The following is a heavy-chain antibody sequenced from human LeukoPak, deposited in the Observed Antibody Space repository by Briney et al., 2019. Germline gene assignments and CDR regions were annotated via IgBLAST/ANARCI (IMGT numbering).Heavy chain of an antibody. J-gene: IGHJ4*02. Sequence: SETLSLTCTVSGGSISSGSYYWSWIRQPAGKGLEWIGRIYTSGSTNYSPSLKSRVTISVDTSKNQFSLKLSSVTAADTAVYYCAREPYSYYYGSSGHFDYWGQGTLATVSS. V-gene: IGHV4-61*02. CDR1: GGSISSGSYY. D-gene: IGHD3-22*01. CDR2: IYTSGST. CDR3: AREPYSYYYGSSGHFDY.